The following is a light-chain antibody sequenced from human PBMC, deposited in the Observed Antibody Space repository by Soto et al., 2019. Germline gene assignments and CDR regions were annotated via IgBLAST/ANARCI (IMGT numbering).Light chain of an antibody. V-gene: IGKV3-20*01. J-gene: IGKJ1*01. CDR3: QRYDISPWA. CDR2: DAS. CDR1: QGVASGY. Sequence: EIVVTQSPGTLSLSPGERATLSCRASQGVASGYLAWYQQKPGQAPRLLIFDASTRATGIPDRFTGAGSGTDFTLTISSLEPDDFAVYYCQRYDISPWAFGQGTRVEIK.